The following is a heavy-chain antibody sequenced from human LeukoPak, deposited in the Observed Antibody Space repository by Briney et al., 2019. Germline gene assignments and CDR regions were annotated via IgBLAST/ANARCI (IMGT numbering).Heavy chain of an antibody. J-gene: IGHJ4*02. CDR1: GDSISRNTYY. Sequence: SQTLSLTCTVSGDSISRNTYYWAWVRQAPRKWLEWIGSIYHTGSTYYHPSLQSRATISVDASNSRFSLQLRSMTAVDTATYYCASPSTWELSDLDCWGQGTLVTVSS. D-gene: IGHD1-26*01. CDR2: IYHTGST. CDR3: ASPSTWELSDLDC. V-gene: IGHV4-39*01.